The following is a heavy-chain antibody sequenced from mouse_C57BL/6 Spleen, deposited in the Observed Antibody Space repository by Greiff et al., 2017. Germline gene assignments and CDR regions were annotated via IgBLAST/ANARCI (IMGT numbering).Heavy chain of an antibody. CDR1: GYAFSSSW. Sequence: QVQLKQSGPELAKPGASVKISCKASGYAFSSSWMNWVKQRPGKGLEWLGRIYPGDGDTNYNGKFKGKATMTADKSSSTAYMQLSSLKSEDSAVYFCATGVRDDWGQGTSLTVSS. CDR3: ATGVRDD. J-gene: IGHJ2*02. V-gene: IGHV1-82*01. CDR2: IYPGDGDT. D-gene: IGHD5-1*01.